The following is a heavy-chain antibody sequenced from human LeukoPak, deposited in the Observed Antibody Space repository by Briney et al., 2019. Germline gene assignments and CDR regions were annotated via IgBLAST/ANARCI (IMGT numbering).Heavy chain of an antibody. V-gene: IGHV4-34*01. J-gene: IGHJ4*02. CDR2: INHSGST. Sequence: SETLSLTCAAYGGSFSGYYWSWIRQPPGKGLEWIGEINHSGSTNYNPSLKSRVTISVDTSKNQFSLKLSSVTAADTAVYYCARGLRTYYYGSGSYSGYFDYWGQGTLVTVSS. CDR3: ARGLRTYYYGSGSYSGYFDY. D-gene: IGHD3-10*01. CDR1: GGSFSGYY.